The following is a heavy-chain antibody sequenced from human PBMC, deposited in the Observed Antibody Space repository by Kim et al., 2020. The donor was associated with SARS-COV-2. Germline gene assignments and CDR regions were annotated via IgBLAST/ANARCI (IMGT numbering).Heavy chain of an antibody. J-gene: IGHJ3*01. CDR2: IRSKPNNYAT. CDR3: TRVNPVEGCWYDSFDV. CDR1: GFTFSGST. D-gene: IGHD6-13*01. V-gene: IGHV3-73*01. Sequence: GGSLRLSCAASGFTFSGSTMHWVRQASGKGLEWVGRIRSKPNNYATAYAASVKGRFTISRADSKNTAYLQMSSLKTEATAVYYCTRVNPVEGCWYDSFDVWGQGTMVTVSS.